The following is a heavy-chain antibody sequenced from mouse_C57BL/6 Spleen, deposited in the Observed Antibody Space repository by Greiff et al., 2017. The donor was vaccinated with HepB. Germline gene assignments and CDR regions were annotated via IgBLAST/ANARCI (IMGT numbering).Heavy chain of an antibody. J-gene: IGHJ2*01. CDR3: ASQLTAPFDY. Sequence: VHVKQSGPELVKPGASVKMSCKASGYTFTDYNMHWVKQSHGKSLEWIGYINPNNGGTSYNQKFKGKATLTVNKSSSTAYMELRSLTSEDSAVYYCASQLTAPFDYWGQGTTLTVSS. D-gene: IGHD4-1*01. CDR1: GYTFTDYN. CDR2: INPNNGGT. V-gene: IGHV1-22*01.